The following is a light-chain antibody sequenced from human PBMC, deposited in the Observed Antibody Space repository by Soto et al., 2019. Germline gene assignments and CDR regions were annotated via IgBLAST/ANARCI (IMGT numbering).Light chain of an antibody. CDR3: CSYASSSTYV. V-gene: IGLV2-23*01. CDR1: SSDVGNYNL. Sequence: QSVLTQPASVSGSPGQSITISCTGTSSDVGNYNLVSWYQHDPGKAPKLLIYEGSKRPSGVSDRFSGSKSGNTASLTISGLQAEDEADYYCCSYASSSTYVFGNGTKVTVL. J-gene: IGLJ1*01. CDR2: EGS.